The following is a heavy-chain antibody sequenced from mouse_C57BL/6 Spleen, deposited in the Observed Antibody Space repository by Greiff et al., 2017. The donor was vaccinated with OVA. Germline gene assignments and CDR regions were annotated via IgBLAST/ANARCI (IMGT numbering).Heavy chain of an antibody. CDR2: ISYSGST. Sequence: EVKLQESGPGMVKPSQSLSLTCTVTGYSITSGYDWHWIRHFPGNKLEWMGYISYSGSTNYNPSLKSRISITHDTSKNHFFLKLNSVTTEDTATYYCARGYSNYEDWYCDVWGTGTTVTVSS. V-gene: IGHV3-1*01. J-gene: IGHJ1*03. CDR3: ARGYSNYEDWYCDV. CDR1: GYSITSGYD. D-gene: IGHD2-5*01.